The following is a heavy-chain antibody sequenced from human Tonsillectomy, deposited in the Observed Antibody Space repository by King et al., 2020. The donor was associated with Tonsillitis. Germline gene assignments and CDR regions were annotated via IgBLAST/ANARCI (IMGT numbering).Heavy chain of an antibody. J-gene: IGHJ4*02. CDR1: GYSFTSYW. V-gene: IGHV5-51*01. D-gene: IGHD3-10*01. CDR3: ARVTMVRGVIQSPSY. CDR2: IYPVDSDT. Sequence: QLVQSGAEVKKPGESLKISCKGSGYSFTSYWIGWVRQMPGKGLEWMGIIYPVDSDTRYSPSFQGQVTISADKSISTAYLQWSSLKASDTAMYYCARVTMVRGVIQSPSYWGQGTLVTVSS.